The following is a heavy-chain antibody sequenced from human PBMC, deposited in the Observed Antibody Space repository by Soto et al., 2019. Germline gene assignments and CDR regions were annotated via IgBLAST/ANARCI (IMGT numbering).Heavy chain of an antibody. CDR3: ARDRTYGSSGYYPNWFDP. Sequence: QVQLVQSGAEVKKPGSSVKVSCKASGGTFSSYAISWVRQAPGQGLEWMGGIIPIFGTANYAQKFQGRVTITADESTSTAYMELSSLRSEDTAVYYCARDRTYGSSGYYPNWFDPWGQGTLVTVSS. V-gene: IGHV1-69*01. D-gene: IGHD3-22*01. CDR1: GGTFSSYA. J-gene: IGHJ5*02. CDR2: IIPIFGTA.